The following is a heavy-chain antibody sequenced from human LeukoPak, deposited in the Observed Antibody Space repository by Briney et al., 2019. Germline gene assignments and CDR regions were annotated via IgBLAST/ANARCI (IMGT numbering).Heavy chain of an antibody. CDR2: IYYSGSI. D-gene: IGHD3-9*01. V-gene: IGHV4-59*01. CDR1: GGSISSYY. CDR3: ARGVDDILTGDLDYFDY. J-gene: IGHJ4*02. Sequence: PSETLSLTCTVSGGSISSYYWSWIRQPPGKGLEWIGYIYYSGSINYNPSLKSRVTISVDTSKNQFSLKLSSVTAADTAVYYCARGVDDILTGDLDYFDYWGQGTLVTVSS.